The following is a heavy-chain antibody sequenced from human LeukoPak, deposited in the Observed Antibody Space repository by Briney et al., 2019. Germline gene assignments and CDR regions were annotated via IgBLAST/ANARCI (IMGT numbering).Heavy chain of an antibody. D-gene: IGHD1-26*01. CDR2: ISAYNGNT. CDR3: AIHYFSGSPRPYAFDI. CDR1: GYTFTSYG. Sequence: ASVKVSCKAYGYTFTSYGISWVRQAPGQGLEWMGWISAYNGNTNYAQKLQGRVTMTTDTSTSTAYMELRSLRSDDTAVYYCAIHYFSGSPRPYAFDIWGQGTMVTVSS. V-gene: IGHV1-18*01. J-gene: IGHJ3*02.